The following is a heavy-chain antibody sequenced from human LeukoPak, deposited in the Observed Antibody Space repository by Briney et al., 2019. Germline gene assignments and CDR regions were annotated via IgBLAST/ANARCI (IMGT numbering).Heavy chain of an antibody. CDR2: IYGGGST. Sequence: GGSLRLSCAASGFTFKNNAMSWVRQPPGKGLEWVSVIYGGGSTYYADSVKGRFIISRDTSKNTLYLQMNSLRAEDTAVYYCASWPGGWYGEDSWGQGTLVTVSS. J-gene: IGHJ4*02. CDR1: GFTFKNNA. V-gene: IGHV3-53*01. D-gene: IGHD6-19*01. CDR3: ASWPGGWYGEDS.